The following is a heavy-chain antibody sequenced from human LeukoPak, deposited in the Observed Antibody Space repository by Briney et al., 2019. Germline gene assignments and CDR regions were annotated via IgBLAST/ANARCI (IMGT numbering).Heavy chain of an antibody. CDR2: VYYTWST. Sequence: PSGPLSLTCLVSGASFSSDTRYWGWIPQPPGTGLEWSGNVYYTWSTFYKRSLRSRVFISLDTAKSQFTLKMTSVTAADTAHYYCARGDNDVDSWGRGTLVTVSS. CDR3: ARGDNDVDS. V-gene: IGHV4-39*06. CDR1: GASFSSDTRY. D-gene: IGHD1-26*01. J-gene: IGHJ4*02.